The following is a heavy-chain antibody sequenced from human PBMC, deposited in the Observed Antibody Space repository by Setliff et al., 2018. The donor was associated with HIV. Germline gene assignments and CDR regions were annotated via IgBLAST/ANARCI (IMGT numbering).Heavy chain of an antibody. CDR1: GYTFSNYD. CDR3: ARGGVCTSTSCGGNYYYGMDV. CDR2: MNPNSGNT. D-gene: IGHD2-2*01. J-gene: IGHJ6*02. Sequence: ASVKVSCKASGYTFSNYDINWVRQATGQGLEWVGWMNPNSGNTGYAQKFQGRVTITADESTNTAYMELSSLRSDDTAVYYCARGGVCTSTSCGGNYYYGMDVWGQGTTVTVSS. V-gene: IGHV1-8*01.